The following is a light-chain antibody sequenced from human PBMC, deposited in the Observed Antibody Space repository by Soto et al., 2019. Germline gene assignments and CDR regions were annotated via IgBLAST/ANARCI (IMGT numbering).Light chain of an antibody. V-gene: IGKV3-15*01. Sequence: EIVMTQSPATLSVSPGERATLSCRASQSVSSNLAWYQQKPGQAPRLLIYGASTRATGIPARFSGSGSGTEFTLTISSLQSEDFAVYYCQQYNNWPFPSWTFGQGTKMEIK. CDR1: QSVSSN. CDR2: GAS. J-gene: IGKJ1*01. CDR3: QQYNNWPFPSWT.